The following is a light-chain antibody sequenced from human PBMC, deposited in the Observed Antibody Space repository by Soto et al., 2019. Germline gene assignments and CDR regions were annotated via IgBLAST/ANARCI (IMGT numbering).Light chain of an antibody. V-gene: IGLV2-14*01. CDR1: SSDVGDYNY. J-gene: IGLJ1*01. Sequence: QSVLTQSASVSGSPGQSITISCTGTSSDVGDYNYVSWYQQHPGKAPKLMIYDVSNRPSGVSNRFSGSKSGNTAPLTISGLQAEDEADYYCSSYTSSSTRVFGTGTKVTVL. CDR3: SSYTSSSTRV. CDR2: DVS.